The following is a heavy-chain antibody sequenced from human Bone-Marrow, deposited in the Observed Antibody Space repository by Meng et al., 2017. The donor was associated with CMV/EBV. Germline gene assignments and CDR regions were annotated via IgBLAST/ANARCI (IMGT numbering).Heavy chain of an antibody. CDR3: ARETRGITMIVVVTLGNYGIDV. D-gene: IGHD3-22*01. CDR1: GDIITSCG. Sequence: GSVMVSCNASGDIITSCGISWWRQAPGQGLEWMGWISAYNGNTNYAQKLQGSVTMSTDTTTSTAYMELRSLRSDDTAVDYIARETRGITMIVVVTLGNYGIDVWGQGTTVTVSS. V-gene: IGHV1-18*04. CDR2: ISAYNGNT. J-gene: IGHJ6*02.